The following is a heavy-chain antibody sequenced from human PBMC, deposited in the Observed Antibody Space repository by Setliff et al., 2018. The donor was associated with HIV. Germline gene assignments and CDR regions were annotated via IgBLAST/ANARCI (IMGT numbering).Heavy chain of an antibody. CDR1: GGSISSGGYY. J-gene: IGHJ6*03. D-gene: IGHD5-18*01. CDR2: IYHSGIT. Sequence: SETLSLTCTVSGGSISSGGYYWSWIRQHPGKGLEWIGYIYHSGITYYNPSLKSRVTISLDTSKNQFSLKLSSVTAADTAVYYCAREIQFSATTYYYYYMDDWGRGTTVTVSS. CDR3: AREIQFSATTYYYYYMDD. V-gene: IGHV4-31*03.